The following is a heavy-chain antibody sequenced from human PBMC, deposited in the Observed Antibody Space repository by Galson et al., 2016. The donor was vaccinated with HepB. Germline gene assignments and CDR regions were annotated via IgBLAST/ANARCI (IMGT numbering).Heavy chain of an antibody. J-gene: IGHJ5*02. D-gene: IGHD2-15*01. CDR3: ARVVVWSDFNWFDP. CDR1: GGSISTYY. Sequence: SETLSLTCTVSGGSISTYYWSWIRQPPGKGLEWIGYIFYSGTTNYNPSFNSRVTISVDTSKNQFSLRLSSVTAADTAVYYCARVVVWSDFNWFDPWGQGALVTVSS. V-gene: IGHV4-59*01. CDR2: IFYSGTT.